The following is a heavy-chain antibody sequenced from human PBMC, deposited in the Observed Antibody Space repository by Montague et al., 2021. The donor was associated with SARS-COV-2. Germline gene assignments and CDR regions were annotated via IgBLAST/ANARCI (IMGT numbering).Heavy chain of an antibody. CDR2: VYYSGST. V-gene: IGHV4-39*01. CDR1: GVSINGYTYF. Sequence: SETLSLTCTVSGVSINGYTYFWGWIRQPPGKGLEWIASVYYSGSTYYNPSLKSRVTISVDTSKNQSSLQVSSVTAADSAIYYCARHRVASGWNYFDPWGRGTLVTVSS. D-gene: IGHD1-7*01. J-gene: IGHJ5*02. CDR3: ARHRVASGWNYFDP.